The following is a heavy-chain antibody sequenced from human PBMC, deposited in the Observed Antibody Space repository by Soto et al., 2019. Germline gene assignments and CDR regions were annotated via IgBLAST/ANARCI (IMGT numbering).Heavy chain of an antibody. V-gene: IGHV1-69*13. CDR1: GGTFSSYA. CDR2: IIPIFGTA. D-gene: IGHD3-3*01. J-gene: IGHJ4*02. Sequence: SVKVSCKASGGTFSSYAISWVRQAPGQGLEWMGGIIPIFGTANYAQKFQGRVTITADESTSTAYMELSSLRSEDTAVYYCARGSFTSGFYYFDYWGQGTLVTVSS. CDR3: ARGSFTSGFYYFDY.